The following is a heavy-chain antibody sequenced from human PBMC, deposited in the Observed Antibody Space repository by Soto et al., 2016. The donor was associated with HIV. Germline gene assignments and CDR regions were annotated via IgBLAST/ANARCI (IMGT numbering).Heavy chain of an antibody. CDR2: IYYSGST. D-gene: IGHD6-19*01. V-gene: IGHV4-39*01. J-gene: IGHJ4*02. CDR1: GGSISSSSYY. CDR3: ARQGGWHEPDYFDY. Sequence: QLQLQESGPGLVKPSETLSLTCTVSGGSISSSSYYWGWIRQPPGKGLEWIGSIYYSGSTYYNPSLKSRVTISVDTSKNQFSLKLSSVTAADTAVYYCARQGGWHEPDYFDYVGPGNPGHRLL.